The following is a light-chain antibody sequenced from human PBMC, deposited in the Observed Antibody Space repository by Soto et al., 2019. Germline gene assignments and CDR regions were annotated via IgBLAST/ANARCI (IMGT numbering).Light chain of an antibody. CDR2: AAS. CDR3: QQSYRTPLT. J-gene: IGKJ4*01. Sequence: DIQMTQSPSSLSASIGDRVTITCRASQSVSSYLNWYQQKPGKAPKLLIYAASSLQSGVPSRFSGSGSGTDFILTINSLQPEDFATYYCQQSYRTPLTFGGGTKVDIK. V-gene: IGKV1-39*01. CDR1: QSVSSY.